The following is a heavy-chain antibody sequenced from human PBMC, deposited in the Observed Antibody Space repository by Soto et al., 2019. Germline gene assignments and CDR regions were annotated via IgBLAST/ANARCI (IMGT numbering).Heavy chain of an antibody. CDR3: ARNYGSGSYYDY. CDR2: IIPILGIA. CDR1: GGTFSSYT. V-gene: IGHV1-69*02. D-gene: IGHD3-10*01. J-gene: IGHJ4*02. Sequence: QVQLVQSGAEVEKPGSSVKVSCKASGGTFSSYTISWVRQAPGQGLEWMGRIIPILGIANYAQKFQGRVTITSDKSTSTAYMELSSLRSEYTAVYYCARNYGSGSYYDYWGQGTLVTVSS.